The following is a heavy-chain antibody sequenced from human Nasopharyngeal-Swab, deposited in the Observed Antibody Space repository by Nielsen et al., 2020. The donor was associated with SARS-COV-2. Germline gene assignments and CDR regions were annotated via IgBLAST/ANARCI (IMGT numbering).Heavy chain of an antibody. CDR2: IYRLGGT. CDR3: ARGTPFDY. CDR1: GGPISSGDYY. V-gene: IGHV4-31*03. Sequence: SETLSPTCTVPGGPISSGDYYWSWIRQRPGKGVERIGYIYRLGGTSYNPSLKSRVTISLDASNNQFSLRLSSVTAADTAMFYCARGTPFDYWGQGILVTVSS. D-gene: IGHD1-1*01. J-gene: IGHJ4*02.